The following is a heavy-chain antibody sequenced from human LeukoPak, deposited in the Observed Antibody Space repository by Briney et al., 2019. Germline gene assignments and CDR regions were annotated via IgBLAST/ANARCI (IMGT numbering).Heavy chain of an antibody. V-gene: IGHV3-7*03. CDR3: AREGWFGGANWFDP. Sequence: PGGSLRLSCAASGFSFSSYWMSWVRQAPGKGLEWVANIKKDGTEKYYADSVKGRFTISRDNAKNSLYLEMNSLRAEDTAVYYCAREGWFGGANWFDPWAREPWSPSPQ. CDR2: IKKDGTEK. J-gene: IGHJ5*02. CDR1: GFSFSSYW. D-gene: IGHD3-10*01.